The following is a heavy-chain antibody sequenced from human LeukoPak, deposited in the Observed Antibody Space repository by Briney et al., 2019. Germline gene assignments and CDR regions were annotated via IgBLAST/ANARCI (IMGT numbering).Heavy chain of an antibody. CDR3: ARAGRLVTTNFDY. Sequence: ASVKVSCKSSGYTFTSYYMHWVRQAPGQGLEWEGIIGPRAGSTTYAQRVQGSVTMNRDTSTSTVYMELSSLRSDDAAVYYCARAGRLVTTNFDYWGQGTLVTVSS. V-gene: IGHV1-46*04. CDR1: GYTFTSYY. J-gene: IGHJ4*02. CDR2: IGPRAGST. D-gene: IGHD5-12*01.